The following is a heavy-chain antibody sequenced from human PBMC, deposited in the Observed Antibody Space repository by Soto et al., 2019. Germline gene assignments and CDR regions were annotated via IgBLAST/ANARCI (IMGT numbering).Heavy chain of an antibody. CDR1: GGSISSYY. D-gene: IGHD5-18*01. J-gene: IGHJ6*02. CDR3: ARDGGGQLAYYYYGMDV. Sequence: SETLSLTCTVSGGSISSYYWSWIRQPPGKGLEWIGYIYYSGSTNYNPSLKSRVTISVDTSKNQFSLKLSSVTAADTAVYYCARDGGGQLAYYYYGMDVWGQGTTVTVSS. CDR2: IYYSGST. V-gene: IGHV4-59*12.